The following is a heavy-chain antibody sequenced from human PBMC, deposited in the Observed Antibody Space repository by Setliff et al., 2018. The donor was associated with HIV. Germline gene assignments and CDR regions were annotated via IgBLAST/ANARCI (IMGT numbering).Heavy chain of an antibody. V-gene: IGHV4-4*07. Sequence: SETLSLTCYVTDDPISSYYWSWVRQPAGKGLEWIGRLYVSGDTNYNPSLKSRVAMSLDTSKKHFSLNLKSVTAADTAVYYCALTGHRLLRGYMDVWGKGTTVTV. CDR2: LYVSGDT. CDR3: ALTGHRLLRGYMDV. J-gene: IGHJ6*03. CDR1: DDPISSYY. D-gene: IGHD2-15*01.